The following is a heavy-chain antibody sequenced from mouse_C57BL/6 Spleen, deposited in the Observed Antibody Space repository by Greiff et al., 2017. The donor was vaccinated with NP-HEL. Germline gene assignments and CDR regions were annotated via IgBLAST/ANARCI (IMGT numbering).Heavy chain of an antibody. J-gene: IGHJ4*01. D-gene: IGHD1-1*01. CDR2: IDPSDSYT. CDR1: GYTFTSYW. CDR3: ARSVYYYGSRDAMDY. Sequence: QVQLKQPGAELVKPGASVKLSCKASGYTFTSYWMQWVKQRPGQGLEWIGEIDPSDSYTNYNQKFKGKATLTVDTSSSTAYMQLSSLTSEDSAVYYCARSVYYYGSRDAMDYWGQGTSVTVSS. V-gene: IGHV1-50*01.